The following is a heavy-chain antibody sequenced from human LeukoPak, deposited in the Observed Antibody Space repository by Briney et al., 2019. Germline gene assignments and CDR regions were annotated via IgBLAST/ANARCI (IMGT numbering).Heavy chain of an antibody. CDR1: GGPFSGYY. J-gene: IGHJ5*02. V-gene: IGHV4-34*01. CDR3: ARVGGMVRGPKGFIDP. CDR2: INHSGST. D-gene: IGHD3-10*01. Sequence: SETLSLTCAVYGGPFSGYYWSWIRQPPGKGLEWIGEINHSGSTNYNPSLKSRVTISVDTSKNQFSLKLSSVTAADTAVYYCARVGGMVRGPKGFIDPWGQGTLVTVSS.